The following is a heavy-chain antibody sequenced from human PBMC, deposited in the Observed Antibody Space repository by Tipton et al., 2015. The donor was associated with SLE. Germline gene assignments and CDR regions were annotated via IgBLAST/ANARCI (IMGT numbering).Heavy chain of an antibody. D-gene: IGHD6-19*01. J-gene: IGHJ4*02. CDR2: IYYSGST. Sequence: GLVKPSETLSLTCTVSGGSISSYYWSWIRQPPGKGLEWIGYIYYSGSTNYNPSLKSRVTISVDTSKNQFSLKLSSVTAADTAVYYCAKSVAVRPKFDNWGQGALVTVSS. CDR3: AKSVAVRPKFDN. V-gene: IGHV4-59*01. CDR1: GGSISSYY.